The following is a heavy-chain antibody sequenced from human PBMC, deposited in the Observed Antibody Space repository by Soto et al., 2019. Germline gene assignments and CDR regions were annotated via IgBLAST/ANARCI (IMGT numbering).Heavy chain of an antibody. D-gene: IGHD1-1*01. CDR3: AKGRGQNWKFDY. CDR2: ISGSGGTA. J-gene: IGHJ4*02. Sequence: EVQLLESGGGSVQPGGSLRLSCAASGFTFSSYAMHWVRRPPGKGLEWVSSISGSGGTAYYADSVKGRFSISRDSLVNPLYLQMNSLRAEDTAVYYCAKGRGQNWKFDYWGQGTLVTVSP. V-gene: IGHV3-23*01. CDR1: GFTFSSYA.